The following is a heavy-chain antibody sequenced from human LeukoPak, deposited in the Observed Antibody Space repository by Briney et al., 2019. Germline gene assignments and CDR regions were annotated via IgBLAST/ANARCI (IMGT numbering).Heavy chain of an antibody. V-gene: IGHV4-59*01. D-gene: IGHD6-13*01. CDR3: ARSPVWQQLAHFDY. CDR2: IYYSGST. J-gene: IGHJ4*02. Sequence: SETLSLTCTVSGGSISSYYWSWIRQPPGKGLEWIGYIYYSGSTNHNPSLKSRVTISVDTSKNQFSLKLSSVTAADTAVYYCARSPVWQQLAHFDYWGQGTLVTVSS. CDR1: GGSISSYY.